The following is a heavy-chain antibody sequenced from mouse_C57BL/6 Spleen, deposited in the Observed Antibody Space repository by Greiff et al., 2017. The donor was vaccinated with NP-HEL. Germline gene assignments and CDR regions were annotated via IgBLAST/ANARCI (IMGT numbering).Heavy chain of an antibody. CDR1: GYTFTDYN. J-gene: IGHJ4*01. CDR2: INPNNGGT. CDR3: ARDGNYDAMGY. Sequence: SGPELVKPGASVKIPCKASGYTFTDYNMDWVKQSHGKSLEWIGDINPNNGGTTYNQQFKGKATLTVDKSSGAAYMEIRNLTSEDTAVYYCARDGNYDAMGYWGQGTSVPVSS. V-gene: IGHV1-18*01. D-gene: IGHD2-1*01.